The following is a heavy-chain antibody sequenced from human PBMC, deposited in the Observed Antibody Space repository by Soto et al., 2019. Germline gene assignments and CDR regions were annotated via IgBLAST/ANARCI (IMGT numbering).Heavy chain of an antibody. J-gene: IGHJ4*02. V-gene: IGHV4-38-2*01. CDR3: ARVLSSGWSRFDY. CDR2: VDHSGRT. CDR1: GYSINSDYY. Sequence: PSETLSLTCAVSGYSINSDYYWGWIWQPPGKGLEWIGSVDHSGRTYYSPSLKSRVTISVDKSKNQISLKLSSVTAADTAVYYCARVLSSGWSRFDYWGQGTLVTVSS. D-gene: IGHD6-19*01.